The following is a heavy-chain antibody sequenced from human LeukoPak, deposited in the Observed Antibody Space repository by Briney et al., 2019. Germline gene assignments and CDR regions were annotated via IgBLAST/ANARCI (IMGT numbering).Heavy chain of an antibody. D-gene: IGHD3-10*01. J-gene: IGHJ4*02. CDR2: ISSSSTI. Sequence: PGGSLRLSCAASGFTFSSYSMNWVRQAPGKGLEWVSYISSSSTIYYADSVKGRFTISRDNAKNSLYLQMNSLRAEDTAVYYCARGSYYYFDYWGQGTLVTVSS. CDR3: ARGSYYYFDY. CDR1: GFTFSSYS. V-gene: IGHV3-48*01.